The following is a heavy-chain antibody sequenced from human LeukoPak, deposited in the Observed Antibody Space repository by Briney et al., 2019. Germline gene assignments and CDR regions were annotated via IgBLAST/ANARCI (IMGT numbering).Heavy chain of an antibody. J-gene: IGHJ3*02. CDR2: ISAYNGNT. D-gene: IGHD3-3*01. CDR1: GYTFTSYG. Sequence: ASVKVSCKASGYTFTSYGISWVRQAPGQGLEWMGWISAYNGNTNYAQKLQGRVTMTTDTSTSTAYMELRSLRSDDTAVYYCAGVDFWSGYYAFDIWGQGTMVTVSS. V-gene: IGHV1-18*01. CDR3: AGVDFWSGYYAFDI.